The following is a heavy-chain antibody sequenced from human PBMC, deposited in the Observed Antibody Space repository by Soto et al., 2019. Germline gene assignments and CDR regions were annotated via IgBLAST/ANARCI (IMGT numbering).Heavy chain of an antibody. V-gene: IGHV1-8*01. D-gene: IGHD3-16*01. CDR1: GYMFTSYD. CDR2: MNPNNGKT. CDR3: AKDSGGLYNWFDP. J-gene: IGHJ5*02. Sequence: ASVKVSCKASGYMFTSYDINRVRQAAGQGLEWLGRMNPNNGKTDYAQKFQGRLTMTRDTSISTVYMELSSLTSEDTAVYYCAKDSGGLYNWFDPCGQRTLVTVCS.